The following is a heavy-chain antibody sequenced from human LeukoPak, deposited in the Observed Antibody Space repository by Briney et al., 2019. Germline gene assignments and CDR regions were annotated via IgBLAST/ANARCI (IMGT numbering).Heavy chain of an antibody. D-gene: IGHD2-15*01. CDR3: ARGGDCSGGSCYSGWFDP. CDR2: INTNTGNP. CDR1: GYTFTSYA. Sequence: ASVTVSCKASGYTFTSYAMNWVRQAPGQGLEWMGWINTNTGNPTYAQGFTGRFVFSLDTSVSTAYLQICSLKAEDTAVYYCARGGDCSGGSCYSGWFDPWGQGTLVTVSS. J-gene: IGHJ5*02. V-gene: IGHV7-4-1*01.